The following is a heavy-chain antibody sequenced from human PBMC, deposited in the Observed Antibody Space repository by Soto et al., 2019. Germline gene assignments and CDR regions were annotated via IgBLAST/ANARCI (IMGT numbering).Heavy chain of an antibody. D-gene: IGHD2-15*01. CDR1: GFTFSSYA. V-gene: IGHV3-23*01. J-gene: IGHJ4*02. CDR3: AKVPRYCSGGSCFGGYFDY. CDR2: ISGSGGTT. Sequence: GGSLRLSCAASGFTFSSYAMSWVRQAPGKGLEWVSAISGSGGTTYYADSVKGRFTISRDNSKNTLYLQMNSLRAEDTAVYYCAKVPRYCSGGSCFGGYFDYWGQGTLVTVSS.